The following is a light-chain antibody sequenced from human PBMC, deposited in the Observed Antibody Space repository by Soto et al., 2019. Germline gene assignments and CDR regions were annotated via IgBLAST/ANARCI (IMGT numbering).Light chain of an antibody. CDR1: QSISNH. J-gene: IGKJ1*01. CDR3: QQSYFILGT. Sequence: DIQMTQSPSSLSASVEDRVIITCRASQSISNHLNWYQQKPGKPPKLLIFGASNLHIGVPSRFSGSGSGTEFTLTISNLLREDFATYYCQQSYFILGTFGRGTKVDIK. CDR2: GAS. V-gene: IGKV1-39*01.